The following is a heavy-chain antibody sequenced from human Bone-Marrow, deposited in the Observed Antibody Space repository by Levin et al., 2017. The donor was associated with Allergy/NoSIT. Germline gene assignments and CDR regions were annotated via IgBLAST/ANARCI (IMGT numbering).Heavy chain of an antibody. D-gene: IGHD3-22*01. Sequence: LSLTCAAPGFPFRRYAMNWVRQAPGKGLEWVSTISGSGDSTYYADSMKGRFTISRDNSKNTLYLQMNSLRTEDTAVYYCAKDRGHDSTGYVGMYYYGLDVWGQGTTVTVSS. CDR3: AKDRGHDSTGYVGMYYYGLDV. CDR2: ISGSGDST. CDR1: GFPFRRYA. J-gene: IGHJ6*02. V-gene: IGHV3-23*01.